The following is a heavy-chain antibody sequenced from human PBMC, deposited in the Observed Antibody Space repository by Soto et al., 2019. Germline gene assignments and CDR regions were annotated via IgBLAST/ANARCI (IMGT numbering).Heavy chain of an antibody. CDR1: GFTFSDYY. CDR2: ISGSGSST. V-gene: IGHV3-11*01. Sequence: QVQLVESGGDFVKPGGSLRLSCAASGFTFSDYYMSWIRQAPGKGLECISYISGSGSSTYYADSVKGRFTVSRDNAKNSLYLQMNSLRAEDTAAYYCARDDDYGGTNNWFDPWGQGTLVTVSS. J-gene: IGHJ5*02. D-gene: IGHD4-17*01. CDR3: ARDDDYGGTNNWFDP.